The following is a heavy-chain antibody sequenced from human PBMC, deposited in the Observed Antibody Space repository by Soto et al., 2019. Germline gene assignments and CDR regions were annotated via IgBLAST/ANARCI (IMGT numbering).Heavy chain of an antibody. CDR1: GGAIRSGNYY. J-gene: IGHJ4*02. CDR2: ISHSGTI. CDR3: ARGRGLLVFDY. Sequence: VQLQESGPRLVKPSQTLSLTCSVSGGAIRSGNYYWTWIRQSPGKGLEWLGHISHSGTIAYNPSLQIRATFYFVAAQNQFSLGLTSVTVADTAVYFWARGRGLLVFDYWGQGAMVAFSS. D-gene: IGHD2-8*02. V-gene: IGHV4-30-4*01.